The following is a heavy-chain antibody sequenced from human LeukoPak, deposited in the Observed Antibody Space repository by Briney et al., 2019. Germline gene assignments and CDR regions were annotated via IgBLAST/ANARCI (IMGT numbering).Heavy chain of an antibody. CDR2: ISGSGGST. J-gene: IGHJ3*02. CDR1: GFTFSSYA. Sequence: GGSLRLSCAASGFTFSSYAMSWVRQAPGKGLEWVSAISGSGGSTYYADSVKGRFTISRDNSKNTLYLQMNSLRAEDTAVYYCAEDRYYYDSSGYYAPDAFDIWGQGTMVTVSS. D-gene: IGHD3-22*01. CDR3: AEDRYYYDSSGYYAPDAFDI. V-gene: IGHV3-23*01.